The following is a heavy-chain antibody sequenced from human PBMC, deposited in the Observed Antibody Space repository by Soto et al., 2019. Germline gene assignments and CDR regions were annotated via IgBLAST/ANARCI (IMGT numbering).Heavy chain of an antibody. V-gene: IGHV3-23*01. CDR2: IFAGSGNS. D-gene: IGHD2-2*01. J-gene: IGHJ4*02. CDR1: GFTFSSYT. Sequence: GGSLRLCCSASGFTFSSYTMGWVRLTPGKGLEWLSSIFAGSGNSDYADSVTGRFTISRDNSKNILYLQMNNLGVEDTATYFCVRDRQPDGIWPLDSWGRGTLDTFSS. CDR3: VRDRQPDGIWPLDS.